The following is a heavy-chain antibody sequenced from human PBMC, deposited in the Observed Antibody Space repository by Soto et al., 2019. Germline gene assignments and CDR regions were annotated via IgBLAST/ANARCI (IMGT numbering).Heavy chain of an antibody. D-gene: IGHD1-26*01. CDR3: AGDLGFCRSGTLLPGLFDP. Sequence: QVQLVQSGAEVKKPGASVKVSCKASGYTFTTHGISWVRQAPGQGLEWMGWVSGDNGHTNYAQSLQGRVTMTTDTSPKTAQLGLRSLGTYETAVYYCAGDLGFCRSGTLLPGLFDPWGQGTLVTVSS. J-gene: IGHJ5*02. CDR2: VSGDNGHT. CDR1: GYTFTTHG. V-gene: IGHV1-18*01.